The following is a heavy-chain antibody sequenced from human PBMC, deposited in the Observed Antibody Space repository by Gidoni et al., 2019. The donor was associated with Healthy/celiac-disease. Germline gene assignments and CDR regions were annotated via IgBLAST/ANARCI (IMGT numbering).Heavy chain of an antibody. Sequence: DPGKGLEWLANIKQDGSEKYYVDSVKGRFTISRDNAKNSLYLQMNSLRAEDTSVYYCARDLCATVTTYADAGYWGQGTLVTVFS. J-gene: IGHJ4*02. V-gene: IGHV3-7*05. D-gene: IGHD4-17*01. CDR3: ARDLCATVTTYADAGY. CDR2: IKQDGSEK.